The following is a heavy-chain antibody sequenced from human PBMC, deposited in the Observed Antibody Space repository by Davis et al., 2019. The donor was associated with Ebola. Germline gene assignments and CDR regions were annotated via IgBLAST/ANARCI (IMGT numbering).Heavy chain of an antibody. CDR2: IPYDGSNK. D-gene: IGHD2-2*01. Sequence: GGSLRLSCAASGFTFSSYWMRWVRQAPGKGLEWVAVIPYDGSNKYYAASVKGRFTISRDNSKNTLYLQMNSLRAEDTAVYYCARDSSVDQLLYYYYGMDVWGQGTTVTVSS. J-gene: IGHJ6*02. CDR1: GFTFSSYW. CDR3: ARDSSVDQLLYYYYGMDV. V-gene: IGHV3-30-3*01.